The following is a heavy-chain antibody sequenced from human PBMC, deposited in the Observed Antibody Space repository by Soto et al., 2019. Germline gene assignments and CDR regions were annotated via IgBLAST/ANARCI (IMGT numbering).Heavy chain of an antibody. CDR1: GGSISSYY. CDR3: ARAPPNDYFDY. V-gene: IGHV4-59*01. J-gene: IGHJ4*02. CDR2: INHSGST. Sequence: SLTCTVSGGSISSYYWSWIRQPPGKGLEWIGEINHSGSTNYNPSLKSRVTISVDTSKNQFSLKLSSVTAADTAVYYCARAPPNDYFDYWGQGTLVTAPQ.